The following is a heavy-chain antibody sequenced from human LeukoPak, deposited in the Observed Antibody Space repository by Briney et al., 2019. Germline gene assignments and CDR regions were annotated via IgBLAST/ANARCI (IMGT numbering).Heavy chain of an antibody. V-gene: IGHV4-59*08. CDR2: TYYSGST. D-gene: IGHD5-12*01. CDR3: ARHAGLRGYPHYYYYYMDV. CDR1: GGSISSYY. Sequence: PSETLSLTCTVSGGSISSYYWSWIRQPPGKGLEWIGYTYYSGSTNYNPSLKSRVTISVDTSKNQFSLKLSSVTAADTAVYYCARHAGLRGYPHYYYYYMDVWGKGTTVTVSS. J-gene: IGHJ6*03.